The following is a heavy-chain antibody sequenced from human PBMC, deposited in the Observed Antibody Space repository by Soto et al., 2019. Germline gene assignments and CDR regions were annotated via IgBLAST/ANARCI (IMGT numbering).Heavy chain of an antibody. CDR2: ISGSSSYI. CDR1: GFTFSSYS. CDR3: ARETYYYDSSGYQDAFDI. V-gene: IGHV3-21*01. Sequence: PGGSLRLSCAASGFTFSSYSMNWVRQAPGKGLEWVSSISGSSSYIYYADSVKGRFTISRDNAKNSLYLQMNSLRAEDTAVYYCARETYYYDSSGYQDAFDIWGQGXMVTV. J-gene: IGHJ3*02. D-gene: IGHD3-22*01.